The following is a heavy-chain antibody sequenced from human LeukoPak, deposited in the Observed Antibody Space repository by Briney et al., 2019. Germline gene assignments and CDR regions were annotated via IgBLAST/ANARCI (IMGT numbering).Heavy chain of an antibody. CDR3: ASIRFLEWTQGYYFDY. Sequence: GGSLRLSCAASGFSFSSSWMSWVRQAPGKGLEWVANIKQDGSEKYYVDSVKGRFTISRDNAKNSLYLQMNSLRAEDTAVYYCASIRFLEWTQGYYFDYWGQGTLVTVSS. J-gene: IGHJ4*02. CDR2: IKQDGSEK. CDR1: GFSFSSSW. D-gene: IGHD3-3*01. V-gene: IGHV3-7*01.